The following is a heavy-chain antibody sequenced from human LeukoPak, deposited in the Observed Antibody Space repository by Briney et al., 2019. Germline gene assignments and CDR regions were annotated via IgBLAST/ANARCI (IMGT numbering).Heavy chain of an antibody. J-gene: IGHJ6*03. CDR1: GGSISSYY. V-gene: IGHV4-4*07. Sequence: SETLSLTCTVSGGSISSYYWSWIRQPAGKGLEWIGRIYTSGSTNYNPSLKSRVTMSVDTSKNQFSLKLSSVTAADTAVYYCAREGVVITYYYHYYMDVWGKGTTVTVSS. D-gene: IGHD3-3*01. CDR2: IYTSGST. CDR3: AREGVVITYYYHYYMDV.